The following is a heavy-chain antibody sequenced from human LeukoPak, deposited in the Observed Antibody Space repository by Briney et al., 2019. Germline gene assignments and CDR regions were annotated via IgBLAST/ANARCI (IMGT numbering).Heavy chain of an antibody. D-gene: IGHD6-6*01. CDR2: IKQDGSVR. J-gene: IGHJ4*02. V-gene: IGHV3-7*01. CDR1: GFTFSNYW. Sequence: GGSLRLSCAASGFTFSNYWMSRVRQAPGKGLEWVANIKQDGSVRYYVDSVKGRFTISRDNAKNSVYLQMNSLRAEGTAVYYCARIGYSGSSDDYWGQGALVTVSS. CDR3: ARIGYSGSSDDY.